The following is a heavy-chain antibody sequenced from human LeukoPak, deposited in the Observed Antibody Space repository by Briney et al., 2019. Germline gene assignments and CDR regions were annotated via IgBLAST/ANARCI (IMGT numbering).Heavy chain of an antibody. Sequence: PSETLSLTCAVYGGSSSGYYWSWIRQPPGKGLEWIGEINHSGSTNYNPSLKSRVTISVDTSKNQFSLKLSSVTAADTAVYYCARAGGPDYWGQGTLVTVSS. D-gene: IGHD2-15*01. CDR2: INHSGST. J-gene: IGHJ4*02. V-gene: IGHV4-34*01. CDR3: ARAGGPDY. CDR1: GGSSSGYY.